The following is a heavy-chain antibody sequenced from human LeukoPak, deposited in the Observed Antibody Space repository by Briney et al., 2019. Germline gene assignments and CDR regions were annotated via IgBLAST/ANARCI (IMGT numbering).Heavy chain of an antibody. CDR1: GGSISPYY. V-gene: IGHV4-59*01. D-gene: IGHD5-12*01. J-gene: IGHJ3*02. CDR3: ARAFRAWLHAFDI. CDR2: ISYSGTT. Sequence: PSETLSLTCTVSGGSISPYYWSWVRPPPGKGLEWLGYISYSGTTTYSPSLESRVPISLDTSTNHLSLRLISLTAAAAAVYYCARAFRAWLHAFDIWGQGTMVTVSS.